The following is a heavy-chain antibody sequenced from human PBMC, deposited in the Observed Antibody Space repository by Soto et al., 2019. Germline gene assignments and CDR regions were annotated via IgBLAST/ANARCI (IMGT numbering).Heavy chain of an antibody. CDR2: ISGSGGST. J-gene: IGHJ4*02. V-gene: IGHV3-23*01. CDR3: AARGYYDSSGYYYTAGQDFDY. CDR1: GFTFSSYA. Sequence: GGSLRLSCAASGFTFSSYAMSWVRQAPGKGLEWVSAISGSGGSTYYADSVKGRFTISRDNSKNTLYLQMNSLRAEDTAVYYCAARGYYDSSGYYYTAGQDFDYWGQGTLVTVSS. D-gene: IGHD3-22*01.